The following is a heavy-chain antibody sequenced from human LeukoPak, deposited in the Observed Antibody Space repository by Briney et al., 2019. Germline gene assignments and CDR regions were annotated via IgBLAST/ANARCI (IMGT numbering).Heavy chain of an antibody. CDR1: GGSFSSGSYY. CDR2: IYTSGST. CDR3: ARDRLRYGSGRPHYYMDV. J-gene: IGHJ6*03. V-gene: IGHV4-61*02. Sequence: SETLSLTCTVSGGSFSSGSYYWSWIRQPAGKGLEWIGRIYTSGSTNYNPSLKSRVTISVDTSKNQFSLKLSSVTAADTAVYYCARDRLRYGSGRPHYYMDVWGKGTTVTISS. D-gene: IGHD3-10*01.